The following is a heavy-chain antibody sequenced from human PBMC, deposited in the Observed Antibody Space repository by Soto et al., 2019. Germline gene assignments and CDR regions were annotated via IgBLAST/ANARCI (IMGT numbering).Heavy chain of an antibody. CDR3: AACGGDCYSYYYGMDV. D-gene: IGHD2-21*02. Sequence: ASVKVSCKASGFTFTSSAVQWVRQARGQRLEWIGWIVVGSGNTNYAQKFQERVTITRDMSTSTAYMELSSLRSEDTAVYYCAACGGDCYSYYYGMDVWGQGTTVTSP. CDR2: IVVGSGNT. J-gene: IGHJ6*02. V-gene: IGHV1-58*01. CDR1: GFTFTSSA.